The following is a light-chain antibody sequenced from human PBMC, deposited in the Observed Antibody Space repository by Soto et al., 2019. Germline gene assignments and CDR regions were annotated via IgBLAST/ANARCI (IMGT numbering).Light chain of an antibody. J-gene: IGKJ5*01. V-gene: IGKV1-5*03. Sequence: DIQMTQSPSTLSASVGDRVTITCRASQSISTWLAWYQQEPGKAPKLLIYKASTLKSGVPSRFSGSGSGTEFTLTISSLQPDGFATYYCHSRAFGQGTRLEIK. CDR1: QSISTW. CDR2: KAS. CDR3: HSRA.